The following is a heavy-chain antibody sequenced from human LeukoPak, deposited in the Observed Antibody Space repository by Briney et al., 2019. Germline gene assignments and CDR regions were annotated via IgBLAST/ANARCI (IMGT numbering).Heavy chain of an antibody. V-gene: IGHV3-20*01. D-gene: IGHD2-2*01. CDR3: ARVRGYCSSTSCYPYYYYYMDV. CDR2: INWNGGST. Sequence: PGGSLRLSCAASGFTFDDYGMSWVRQAPGKGLEWVSGINWNGGSTGYADSVKGRFTISRDNAKNSLYLQMNSLRAEDTALYHCARVRGYCSSTSCYPYYYYYMDVWGKGTTVTVSS. J-gene: IGHJ6*03. CDR1: GFTFDDYG.